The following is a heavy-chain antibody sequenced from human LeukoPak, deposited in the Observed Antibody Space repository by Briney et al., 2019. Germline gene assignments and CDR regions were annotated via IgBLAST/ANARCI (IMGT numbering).Heavy chain of an antibody. D-gene: IGHD6-19*01. CDR3: ARMSSGWTLLDY. J-gene: IGHJ4*02. V-gene: IGHV1-18*04. CDR2: ISAYNGNT. Sequence: ASVEVSCKASGYTFTSYGISWVRQAPGQGLEWMGWISAYNGNTNYAQKLQGRVTMTTDTSTSTAYMELRSLRSDDTAVYYCARMSSGWTLLDYWGQGTLVTVSS. CDR1: GYTFTSYG.